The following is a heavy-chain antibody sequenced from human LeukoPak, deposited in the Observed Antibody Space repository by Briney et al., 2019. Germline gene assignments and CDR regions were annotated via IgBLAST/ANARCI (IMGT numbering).Heavy chain of an antibody. D-gene: IGHD3-10*01. CDR2: INPNSGGT. J-gene: IGHJ6*02. CDR3: ARDMSYGSGSYYSAAYYYYGMDV. CDR1: GYTFTGYY. Sequence: ASVKVSCKASGYTFTGYYMHWVRQAPGQGVEWMGWINPNSGGTNYAQKFQGRVTITRDTSISTAYMELSRLRSDDTAVYYCARDMSYGSGSYYSAAYYYYGMDVWGQGPTVTVSS. V-gene: IGHV1-2*02.